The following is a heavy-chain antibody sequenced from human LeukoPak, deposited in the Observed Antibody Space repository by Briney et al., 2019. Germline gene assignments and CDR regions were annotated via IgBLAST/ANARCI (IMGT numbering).Heavy chain of an antibody. CDR2: INHSGST. V-gene: IGHV4-34*01. CDR1: GGSFSGYY. J-gene: IGHJ5*02. Sequence: SETLSLTCAVYGGSFSGYYWSWIRQPPGKGLEWIGEINHSGSTNYNPSLKSRVTISVDTSKNQFSLKLSSVTAADTAVYYCARLRTTVTLLGWFDPWGQGTLVTVSS. CDR3: ARLRTTVTLLGWFDP. D-gene: IGHD4-17*01.